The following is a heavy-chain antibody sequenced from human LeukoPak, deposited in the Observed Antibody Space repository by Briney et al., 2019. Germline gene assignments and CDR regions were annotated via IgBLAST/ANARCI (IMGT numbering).Heavy chain of an antibody. CDR1: GGSISSYY. Sequence: PSETLSLTRTVSGGSISSYYWSWIRHHRRKSLEWIGYIYYSGSTNYNPSLQSRVTISVDTSKNQFSLKLSSVTAADTAVYYCARDYGGSLDYWGQGTLVTVSS. CDR2: IYYSGST. J-gene: IGHJ4*02. CDR3: ARDYGGSLDY. V-gene: IGHV4-59*01. D-gene: IGHD4-23*01.